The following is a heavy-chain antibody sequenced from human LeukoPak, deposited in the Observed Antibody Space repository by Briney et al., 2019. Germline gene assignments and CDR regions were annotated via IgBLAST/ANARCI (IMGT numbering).Heavy chain of an antibody. CDR1: GFSFSTYW. V-gene: IGHV3-7*01. Sequence: GGSLKLSCVASGFSFSTYWMSWVRQAPGKGLEWVANIKQDGGEKYYVDSVKGRFTISRDNAKNSVYLQMNRLRVEDTAVYYCAKDVEMATPITDYWGQGTLVTVSS. CDR2: IKQDGGEK. CDR3: AKDVEMATPITDY. D-gene: IGHD5-24*01. J-gene: IGHJ4*02.